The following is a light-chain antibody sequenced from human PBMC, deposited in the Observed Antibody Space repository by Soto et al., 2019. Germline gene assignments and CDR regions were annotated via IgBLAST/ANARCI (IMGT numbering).Light chain of an antibody. CDR1: QSISSW. CDR3: QQYNSYPYT. Sequence: DIQMNQSPSTVSASVGDRVTITCRASQSISSWLAWYQQKPGKAPKLLIYKASSLESGVPSRFSGSGSGTEFTLTISSLQPDDFATYYCQQYNSYPYTFGQGTKLEIK. CDR2: KAS. J-gene: IGKJ2*01. V-gene: IGKV1-5*03.